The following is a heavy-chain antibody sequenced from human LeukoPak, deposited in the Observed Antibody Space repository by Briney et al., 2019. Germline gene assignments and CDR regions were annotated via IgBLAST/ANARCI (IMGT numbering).Heavy chain of an antibody. CDR2: IKNDGTSI. CDR3: VTNVRWFDH. CDR1: GFTFSSSW. J-gene: IGHJ5*02. Sequence: GGSLRLSCAASGFTFSSSWMHWVRQAPGKGLVWVSRIKNDGTSITYADSVKGRFTISRDNAKDTLYLQMSSLRVEDTAVYFCVTNVRWFDHWGQGTLVTVSS. V-gene: IGHV3-74*01.